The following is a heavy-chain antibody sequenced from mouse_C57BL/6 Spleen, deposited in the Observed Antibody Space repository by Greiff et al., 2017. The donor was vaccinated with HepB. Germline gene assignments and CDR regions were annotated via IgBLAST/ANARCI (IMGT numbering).Heavy chain of an antibody. Sequence: EVQLQQSVAELVRPGASVKLSCTASGFNIKNTYMHWVKQRPEQGLEWIGRIDPANGNTKYDPKFQGKATITADTSSNTAYLQLSSLTSAYTAVYYCARDYDCSSYRCAYWGQGTLVTVSA. CDR1: GFNIKNTY. D-gene: IGHD1-1*01. CDR2: IDPANGNT. V-gene: IGHV14-3*01. J-gene: IGHJ3*01. CDR3: ARDYDCSSYRCAY.